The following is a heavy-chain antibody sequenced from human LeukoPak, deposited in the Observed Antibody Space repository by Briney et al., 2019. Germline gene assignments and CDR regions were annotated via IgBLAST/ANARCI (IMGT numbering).Heavy chain of an antibody. D-gene: IGHD3-22*01. CDR1: GGTFSSYA. CDR2: ISGSGGSA. J-gene: IGHJ4*02. CDR3: PRKYDSSGYYDY. Sequence: PGGSLRLSCAGSGGTFSSYAMSWVRLAPGKGLEWVSAISGSGGSAYYADSVKGRFTISRDNSKNTLYLQMNSLRAEDTAVYYCPRKYDSSGYYDYWGQGTLVTVSS. V-gene: IGHV3-23*01.